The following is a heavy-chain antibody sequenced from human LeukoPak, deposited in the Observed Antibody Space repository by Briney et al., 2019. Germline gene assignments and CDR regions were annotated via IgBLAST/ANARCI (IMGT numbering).Heavy chain of an antibody. J-gene: IGHJ5*02. CDR3: ASAGYDSSGYYQYNWFDP. D-gene: IGHD3-22*01. V-gene: IGHV4-61*02. CDR1: GGSISSGRYY. Sequence: SQTLSLTCTVSGGSISSGRYYWGWVGQRAGKGLEWIGRIYTSGSTNDNPSLKSRVTISVDTSKNQFSLKLSSVTAADTAVYYCASAGYDSSGYYQYNWFDPWGQGTLVTVSS. CDR2: IYTSGST.